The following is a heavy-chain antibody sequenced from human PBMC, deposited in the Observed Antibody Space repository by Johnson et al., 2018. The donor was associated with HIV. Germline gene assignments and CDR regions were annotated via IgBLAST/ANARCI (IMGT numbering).Heavy chain of an antibody. CDR1: GFTFDDYA. J-gene: IGHJ3*02. CDR2: INWNGGST. V-gene: IGHV3-9*01. CDR3: AKDIGGLDAFEI. D-gene: IGHD4-23*01. Sequence: VQLVESGGGLVQPGRSLRLSCAASGFTFDDYAMHWVRQAPGKGLEWVSGINWNGGSTGYADSVKGRFTISRDHTKNSMYLKMNSLKAEDTALYYCAKDIGGLDAFEIWGQGTMVTVSS.